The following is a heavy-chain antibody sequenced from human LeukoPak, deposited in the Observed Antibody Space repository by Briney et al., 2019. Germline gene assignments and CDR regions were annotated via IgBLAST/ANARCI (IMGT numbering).Heavy chain of an antibody. J-gene: IGHJ3*02. D-gene: IGHD3-10*01. CDR2: IYYSGST. Sequence: PSETLSLTCTVSGGSISSYYWSWIRQPPGKGLEWIGYIYYSGSTNYNPSLKSRVTISEDTSKNQLSLKLSSVTAADTPVYYCAKSSGSYYKHDAFDIWGQGTMVTVSS. V-gene: IGHV4-59*01. CDR1: GGSISSYY. CDR3: AKSSGSYYKHDAFDI.